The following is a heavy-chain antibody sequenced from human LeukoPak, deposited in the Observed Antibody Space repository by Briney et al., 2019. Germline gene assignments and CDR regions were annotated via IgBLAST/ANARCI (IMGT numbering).Heavy chain of an antibody. V-gene: IGHV1-8*01. J-gene: IGHJ4*02. CDR3: ARGTSPYCSSTSCYPY. CDR2: MNPNSGNT. D-gene: IGHD2-2*01. Sequence: ASVKVSCKASGYTFTSYDINWVRQATGQGLEWMGWMNPNSGNTGYAQKFQGRVTMTRNTSISTAYMELSSLRSEDTAVYYCARGTSPYCSSTSCYPYWGQGTLVTVSS. CDR1: GYTFTSYD.